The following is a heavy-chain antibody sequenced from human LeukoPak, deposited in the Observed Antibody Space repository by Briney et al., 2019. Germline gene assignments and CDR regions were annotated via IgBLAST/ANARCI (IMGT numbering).Heavy chain of an antibody. CDR3: ARQPGGTAAFDI. CDR2: THNNGDS. V-gene: IGHV4-59*08. D-gene: IGHD6-13*01. Sequence: SETLSLTCTVSGASIDSYYWSWIRQPPGKGLEWIGYTHNNGDSNYNPSLKSRLTISVDTSKNEVPLVLTPVTAADTALYYCARQPGGTAAFDIWAQGTMVTVSA. CDR1: GASIDSYY. J-gene: IGHJ3*02.